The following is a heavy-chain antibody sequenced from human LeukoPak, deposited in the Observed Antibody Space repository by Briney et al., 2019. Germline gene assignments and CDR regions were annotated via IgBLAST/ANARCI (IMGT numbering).Heavy chain of an antibody. V-gene: IGHV4-34*01. J-gene: IGHJ5*02. CDR2: INHSGST. CDR1: GGSFSGYY. Sequence: SETLSLTCAVYGGSFSGYYWSWIRQPPGEGLEWIGEINHSGSTNYNPSLKSRVTISVDTSKNQFSLKLSSVTAADTAVYYCASREIVATSNWFDPWGQGTLVTVSS. CDR3: ASREIVATSNWFDP. D-gene: IGHD5-12*01.